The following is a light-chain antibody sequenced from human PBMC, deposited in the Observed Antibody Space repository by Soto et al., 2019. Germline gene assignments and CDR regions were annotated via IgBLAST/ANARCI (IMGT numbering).Light chain of an antibody. CDR2: AAS. Sequence: DIQMTQSPSSLSASVGDRVTITCRASKAIYNYLAWYQQKPGKVPTLLISAASTFQSGVPSRFSGSGSGTDFTLTISSLQPEDVATYYCQKFSAVPTFGGGTKVEI. J-gene: IGKJ4*01. CDR1: KAIYNY. CDR3: QKFSAVPT. V-gene: IGKV1-27*01.